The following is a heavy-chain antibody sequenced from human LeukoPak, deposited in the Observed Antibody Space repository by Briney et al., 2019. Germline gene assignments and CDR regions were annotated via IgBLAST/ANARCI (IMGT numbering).Heavy chain of an antibody. D-gene: IGHD2-2*01. CDR1: GYTFTGYY. V-gene: IGHV1-2*02. CDR2: INPNSGGT. Sequence: ASVKVSCKASGYTFTGYYMHWVRQAPGQGLEWMGWINPNSGGTNYAQKFQGRVTMTRDTSISTAYMELSRLRSDDTAVYYCARGDCSSTSCYAPALNYWGQGTLVTVSS. CDR3: ARGDCSSTSCYAPALNY. J-gene: IGHJ4*02.